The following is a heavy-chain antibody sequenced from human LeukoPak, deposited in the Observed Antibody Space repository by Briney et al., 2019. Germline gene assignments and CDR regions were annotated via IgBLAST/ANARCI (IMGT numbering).Heavy chain of an antibody. D-gene: IGHD2/OR15-2a*01. V-gene: IGHV1-2*02. Sequence: ASVKVSCKASGYTFTGYYIHWVRQAPGQGLEWMGWINPNSGGTNYIQKFQGRVTMTRDTSISTAYMELSRLRSDDTAVYYCARSTTPNENEYLEHWGQGTLVTVSS. J-gene: IGHJ1*01. CDR1: GYTFTGYY. CDR3: ARSTTPNENEYLEH. CDR2: INPNSGGT.